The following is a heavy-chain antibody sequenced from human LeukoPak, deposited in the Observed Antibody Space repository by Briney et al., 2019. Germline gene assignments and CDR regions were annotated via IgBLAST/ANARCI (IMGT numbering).Heavy chain of an antibody. CDR2: ISSSGSTI. CDR1: GFTFSDYY. CDR3: ARDPDPVGYCSSTSCYDRIDYFDY. V-gene: IGHV3-11*04. J-gene: IGHJ4*02. D-gene: IGHD2-2*01. Sequence: GGSLRLSCAASGFTFSDYYMSWIRQAPGKGLEWVSYISSSGSTIYYADSVKGRFTISRDHAKNSLYLQMNSLRAEDTAVYYCARDPDPVGYCSSTSCYDRIDYFDYWGQGTLVTVSS.